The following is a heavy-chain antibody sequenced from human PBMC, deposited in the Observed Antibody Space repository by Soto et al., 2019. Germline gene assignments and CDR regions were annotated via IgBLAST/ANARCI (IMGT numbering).Heavy chain of an antibody. CDR2: ISASSTYI. J-gene: IGHJ4*02. D-gene: IGHD5-12*01. Sequence: PGGSLRNSRAASGFIFSPFTMNWVRQAPGKGLEWVSSISASSTYIYYADSLKGRFTISRDNAYNSLYLQMNSLRAEDTAVYYCTRGWLRDPWMYWGQGT. V-gene: IGHV3-21*01. CDR3: TRGWLRDPWMY. CDR1: GFIFSPFT.